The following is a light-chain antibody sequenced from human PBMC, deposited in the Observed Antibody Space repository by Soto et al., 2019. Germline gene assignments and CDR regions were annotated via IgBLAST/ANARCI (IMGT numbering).Light chain of an antibody. CDR3: ATWDDSLNGPV. CDR1: SSNIGSNT. V-gene: IGLV1-44*01. Sequence: QSVLTQPPSASGTPGQRVTMSGSGSSSNIGSNTVNWYQQLPGTAPKLLIYSNNQRPSGVPDRFSGSKSGTSTSLAISGLQSEDEADYYCATWDDSLNGPVFGGGTKLTVL. J-gene: IGLJ2*01. CDR2: SNN.